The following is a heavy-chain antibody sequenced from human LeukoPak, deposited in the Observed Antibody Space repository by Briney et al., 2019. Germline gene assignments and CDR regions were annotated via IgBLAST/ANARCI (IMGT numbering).Heavy chain of an antibody. CDR2: ISWNSGSI. J-gene: IGHJ4*02. D-gene: IGHD2-15*01. V-gene: IGHV3-9*01. CDR3: AREGPGYCSGGSCYEYYFDY. Sequence: GGSLRLSCAASGFTFDDYAMHWVRQAPGKGLEWVSGISWNSGSIGYADSVKGRFTISRDNSKNTLYLQMNSLRAEDTAVYYCAREGPGYCSGGSCYEYYFDYWGQGTLVTVSS. CDR1: GFTFDDYA.